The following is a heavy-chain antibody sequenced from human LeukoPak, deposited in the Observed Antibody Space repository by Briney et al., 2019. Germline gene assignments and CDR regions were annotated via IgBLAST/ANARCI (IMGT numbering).Heavy chain of an antibody. CDR2: INHSGST. J-gene: IGHJ5*02. CDR3: ARAFGVATIVPAVNWFDP. CDR1: GGSFGGYY. Sequence: SETLSLTCAVYGGSFGGYYWSWIRQPPGKGLEWIGEINHSGSTNYNPSLKSRVTISVDSSKNQFSLKLSSVTAADTAVYYCARAFGVATIVPAVNWFDPWGQGTLVTVSS. D-gene: IGHD5-12*01. V-gene: IGHV4-34*01.